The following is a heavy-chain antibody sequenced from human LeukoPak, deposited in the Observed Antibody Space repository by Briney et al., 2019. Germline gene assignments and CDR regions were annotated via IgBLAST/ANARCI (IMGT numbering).Heavy chain of an antibody. V-gene: IGHV4-4*02. CDR2: IYHSGST. J-gene: IGHJ4*02. Sequence: SGTLSLTCAVSGGSISSSNWWSWVRQPPGKGLEWIGEIYHSGSTNYNPSLKSRVTISVDESKNQFSLKLSSVTAADTAVYYCARVGAAAGTLKRFSTSNFDYWGQGTLVTVSS. CDR1: GGSISSSNW. CDR3: ARVGAAAGTLKRFSTSNFDY. D-gene: IGHD6-13*01.